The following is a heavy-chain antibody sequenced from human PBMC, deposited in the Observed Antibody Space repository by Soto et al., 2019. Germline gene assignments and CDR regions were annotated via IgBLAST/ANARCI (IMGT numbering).Heavy chain of an antibody. Sequence: QVQLVQSGAEVKKPGASVKVSCKASGYTFTSYGISWVRQAPGQGLEWMGWISAYNGNTNYAQKLQGRVTMTTDTSTSIAYMELRSVRSDDTAVYYCARTTVTRAPNYYYCGMDVWGQGTTVTVSS. V-gene: IGHV1-18*01. J-gene: IGHJ6*02. CDR2: ISAYNGNT. D-gene: IGHD4-17*01. CDR3: ARTTVTRAPNYYYCGMDV. CDR1: GYTFTSYG.